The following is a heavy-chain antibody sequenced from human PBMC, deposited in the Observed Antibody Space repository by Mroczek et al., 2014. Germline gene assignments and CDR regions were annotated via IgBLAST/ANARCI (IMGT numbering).Heavy chain of an antibody. CDR1: GYTFTSYY. CDR3: ALWGSGSLTYYGMDV. Sequence: QVQLVQSGAEVKKPGASVKVSCKASGYTFTSYYMHWVRQAPGQGLEWMGIINPSGGSTSYAQKFQGRVTMTRDTSTSTVYMELSSLRSEDTAVYYCALWGSGSLTYYGMDVWGQGTTVTVSS. D-gene: IGHD1-26*01. CDR2: INPSGGST. J-gene: IGHJ6*02. V-gene: IGHV1-46*01.